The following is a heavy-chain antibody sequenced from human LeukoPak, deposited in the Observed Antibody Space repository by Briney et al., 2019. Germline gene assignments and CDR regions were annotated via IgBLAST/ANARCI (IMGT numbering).Heavy chain of an antibody. D-gene: IGHD6-19*01. CDR1: GFTFSSYA. CDR3: ANEGLDIAVAGHFDY. Sequence: GGSLRLSCAASGFTFSSYAMSWVRQAPGKGLEGVSAISGSGGSTYYADSVKGRFTISRDNSKNTLYLQMNSLRAEDTAVYYCANEGLDIAVAGHFDYWGQGTLVTVSS. V-gene: IGHV3-23*01. J-gene: IGHJ4*02. CDR2: ISGSGGST.